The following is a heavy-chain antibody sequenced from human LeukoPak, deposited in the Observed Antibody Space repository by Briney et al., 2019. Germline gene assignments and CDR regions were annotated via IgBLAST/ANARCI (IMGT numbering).Heavy chain of an antibody. CDR3: ALNMVGGQIFDF. Sequence: GGCLRLSCAASGFTFSNYWMSWVRQAPGKGLEWVADIKRDESEQHYVDSVKGRFTISRDNAKNSLYLQMNSLRAEDTAVYYCALNMVGGQIFDFWGQGTLVTVSS. D-gene: IGHD3-10*01. J-gene: IGHJ4*02. CDR1: GFTFSNYW. V-gene: IGHV3-7*01. CDR2: IKRDESEQ.